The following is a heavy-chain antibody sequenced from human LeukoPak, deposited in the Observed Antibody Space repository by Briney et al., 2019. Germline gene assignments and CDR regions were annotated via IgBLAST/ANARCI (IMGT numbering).Heavy chain of an antibody. CDR1: GYTFSDYY. CDR3: AILGMATSYDN. Sequence: GASVRVSCKASGYTFSDYYIHWVRQAPGQGLEWMGWINRDTGGTNYAQTVQGRVTMTRDTSITTAYMELSRLRSDDTAVYYCAILGMATSYDNWGQGTQVTVSS. CDR2: INRDTGGT. D-gene: IGHD2-2*01. J-gene: IGHJ4*02. V-gene: IGHV1-2*02.